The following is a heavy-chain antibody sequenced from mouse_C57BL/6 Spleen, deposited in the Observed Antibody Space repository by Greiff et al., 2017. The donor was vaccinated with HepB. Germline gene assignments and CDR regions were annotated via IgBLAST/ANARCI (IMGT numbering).Heavy chain of an antibody. D-gene: IGHD1-1*01. Sequence: ESGPGLVKPSQSLSLTCSVTGYSITSGYYWNWIRQFPGNKLEWMGYISYDGSNNYNPSLKNRISITRDTSKNQFFLKLNSVTTEDTATYYCAREGYYGSSYWWYFDVWGTGTTVTVSS. J-gene: IGHJ1*03. V-gene: IGHV3-6*01. CDR3: AREGYYGSSYWWYFDV. CDR1: GYSITSGYY. CDR2: ISYDGSN.